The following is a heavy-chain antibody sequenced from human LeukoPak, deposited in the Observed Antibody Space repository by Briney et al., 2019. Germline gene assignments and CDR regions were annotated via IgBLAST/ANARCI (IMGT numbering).Heavy chain of an antibody. J-gene: IGHJ5*02. CDR2: VYTSGST. V-gene: IGHV4-61*02. Sequence: SQTLSLTCTVSGGSISSGSYYWSWIRQPAGKGLEWIGRVYTSGSTNYNPSLKSRVTISVDTSKNQFSLKVSSVTAADTAVYYCARLNPPGWFDPWGQGTLVTVSS. CDR1: GGSISSGSYY. CDR3: ARLNPPGWFDP.